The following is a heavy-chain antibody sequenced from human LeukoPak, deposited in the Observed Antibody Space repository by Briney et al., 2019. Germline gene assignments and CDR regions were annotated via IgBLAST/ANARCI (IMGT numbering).Heavy chain of an antibody. Sequence: ETXSLTCSVSGGSINNYYWSWIGQPPGKGLEWIGHIFYSGSTNYNPSLKSRVTISLVMSKNQISLKLSSVTTADTAMYYCARTNDAFHIWGHGTTVTVSS. CDR3: ARTNDAFHI. CDR2: IFYSGST. J-gene: IGHJ3*02. D-gene: IGHD2-8*01. V-gene: IGHV4-59*01. CDR1: GGSINNYY.